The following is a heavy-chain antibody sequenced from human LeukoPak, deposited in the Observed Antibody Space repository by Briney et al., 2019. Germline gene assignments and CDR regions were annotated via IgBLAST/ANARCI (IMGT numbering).Heavy chain of an antibody. CDR3: TTDPRWKLSFGY. D-gene: IGHD1-26*01. J-gene: IGHJ4*02. CDR2: VRSKTDSGTT. V-gene: IGHV3-15*01. Sequence: PGGSLRLSCAGSGXTFIKAYMRWVRQAPGKGLEWVGHVRSKTDSGTTDYAAAVKGRLIISRDDTNNTLYLQMDSLVCEDTAVQYCTTDPRWKLSFGYWGQGTLVTVSS. CDR1: GXTFIKAY.